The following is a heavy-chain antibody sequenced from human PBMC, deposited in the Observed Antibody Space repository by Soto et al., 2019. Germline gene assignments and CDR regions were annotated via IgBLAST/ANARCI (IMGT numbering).Heavy chain of an antibody. CDR2: ISWDGGST. V-gene: IGHV3-43D*04. CDR1: GFTFDDYA. J-gene: IGHJ4*02. Sequence: PGGSLRLSCAASGFTFDDYAMHWVRQAPGKGLEWVSLISWDGGSTYYADSVKGRFTISRDNSKNSLYLQMNSLRSDDTAVYYCARGKRENPDYWGQGTLVTVSS. CDR3: ARGKRENPDY.